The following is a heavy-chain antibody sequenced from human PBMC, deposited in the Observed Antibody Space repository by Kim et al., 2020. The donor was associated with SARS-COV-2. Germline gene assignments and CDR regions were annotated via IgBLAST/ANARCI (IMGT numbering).Heavy chain of an antibody. CDR1: GFTFRNYG. CDR3: AKAKPGAGTDY. Sequence: GGSLRLSCAASGFTFRNYGMRWVRQAPGKGLEWVSGISGGGDTTKYGDSVRGRFTISRDNSKNTLYLQMNSLRVEDTAVYYCAKAKPGAGTDYWGQGTLVIVSS. V-gene: IGHV3-23*01. J-gene: IGHJ4*01. D-gene: IGHD6-13*01. CDR2: ISGGGDTT.